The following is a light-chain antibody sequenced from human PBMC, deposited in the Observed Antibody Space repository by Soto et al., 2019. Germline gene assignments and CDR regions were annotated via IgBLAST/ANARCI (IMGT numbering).Light chain of an antibody. J-gene: IGKJ4*01. Sequence: DIQMTQSPSSLSASVGDRVTITCRASQSISSYLNWYQQKPGKAPKLRIYAASSLQSWVPSRFRGSGCGTAFTITISSLQPEHFATYYCQQSYSTPLVTFGGGTTVQIK. V-gene: IGKV1-39*01. CDR1: QSISSY. CDR3: QQSYSTPLVT. CDR2: AAS.